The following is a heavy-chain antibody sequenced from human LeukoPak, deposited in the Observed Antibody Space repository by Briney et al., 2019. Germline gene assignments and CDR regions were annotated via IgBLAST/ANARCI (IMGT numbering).Heavy chain of an antibody. Sequence: ASVKVSCKASGYTFTGYYMHWVRQAPGQGLEWMGIINPSGGSTSYAQKFQGRVTMTRDMSTSTVYMELSSLRSEDTAVYYCARGVHRRYYDISAYFSDWGQGTLVTVSS. CDR1: GYTFTGYY. CDR2: INPSGGST. J-gene: IGHJ4*02. CDR3: ARGVHRRYYDISAYFSD. V-gene: IGHV1-46*01. D-gene: IGHD3-22*01.